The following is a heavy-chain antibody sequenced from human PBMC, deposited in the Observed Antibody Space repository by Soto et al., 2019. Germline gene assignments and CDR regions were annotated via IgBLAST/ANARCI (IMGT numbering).Heavy chain of an antibody. V-gene: IGHV3-7*03. CDR1: GFTFNIYW. Sequence: PGGSLRLSCAASGFTFNIYWMSWVRQAPGKGLEWVANIKPDGSDKYYVDSVKGRFTISRDNAKNSLYLQMNGLRAEDTAMYYCARSSNYVALGWFDPWGQGTLVTVSS. J-gene: IGHJ5*02. CDR3: ARSSNYVALGWFDP. CDR2: IKPDGSDK. D-gene: IGHD1-7*01.